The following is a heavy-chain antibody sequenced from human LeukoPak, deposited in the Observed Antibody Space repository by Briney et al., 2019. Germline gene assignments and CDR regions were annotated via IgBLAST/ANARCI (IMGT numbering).Heavy chain of an antibody. D-gene: IGHD2-8*01. J-gene: IGHJ4*02. Sequence: PGGSLRLSCAASGFTFSSYSMNWVRQAPGKGLEWVSSISSSSSHIYYADSVKGRFTISRDNSKNTLYLQMNSLRDEDSAAYYCARVYLERLTAGYFDHWGQGTLVTVSP. CDR1: GFTFSSYS. CDR3: ARVYLERLTAGYFDH. V-gene: IGHV3-21*01. CDR2: ISSSSSHI.